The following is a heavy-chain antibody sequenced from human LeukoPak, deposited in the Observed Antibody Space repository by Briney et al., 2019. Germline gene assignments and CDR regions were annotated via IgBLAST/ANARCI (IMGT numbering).Heavy chain of an antibody. CDR3: AREAGYYDSSGYYSKNFDY. CDR1: GGSISSYY. Sequence: SETLSLTCTVSGGSISSYYWSWIRQPPGKGLEWIGYIYYSGSTNYNPSLKSRVTISVDTSKNQFSLKLSSVTAADTAVYYCAREAGYYDSSGYYSKNFDYWGQGTLVTVSS. J-gene: IGHJ4*02. D-gene: IGHD3-22*01. CDR2: IYYSGST. V-gene: IGHV4-59*12.